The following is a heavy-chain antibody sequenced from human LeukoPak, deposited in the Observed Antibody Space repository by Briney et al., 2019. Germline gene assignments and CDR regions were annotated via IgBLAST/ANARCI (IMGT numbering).Heavy chain of an antibody. V-gene: IGHV4-59*01. D-gene: IGHD4/OR15-4a*01. Sequence: PSETLSLTCTVSGGSISTFYWSWIRQPPGKGLEWIGYIYYSGSTNYNPSLKSRVTISVDTSKNQFSLKLSSVTAADTAAYYCARSLWWLPDYWGQGTLVTVSS. CDR1: GGSISTFY. CDR2: IYYSGST. CDR3: ARSLWWLPDY. J-gene: IGHJ4*02.